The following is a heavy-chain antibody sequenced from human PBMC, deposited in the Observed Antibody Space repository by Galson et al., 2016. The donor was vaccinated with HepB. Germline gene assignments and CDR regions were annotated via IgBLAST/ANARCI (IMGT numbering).Heavy chain of an antibody. Sequence: SLRLSCATSGFTFSSVWMSWVRQAPGRGLEWLSAITAGGGTTYYADAAKGRFTIARDNSKNTVYLQMNSLTAEDTAVYYCARTWYYGSASTFDLWGQGTLVSVSS. V-gene: IGHV3-23*01. CDR3: ARTWYYGSASTFDL. CDR1: GFTFSSVW. D-gene: IGHD3-10*01. CDR2: ITAGGGTT. J-gene: IGHJ4*02.